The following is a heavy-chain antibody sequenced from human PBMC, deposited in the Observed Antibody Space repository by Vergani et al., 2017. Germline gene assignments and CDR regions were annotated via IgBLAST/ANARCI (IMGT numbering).Heavy chain of an antibody. D-gene: IGHD3-16*02. CDR1: GYTFTSYA. CDR2: INAGNGNT. CDR3: AREGFYDYVWGSHRLRGGYYFDY. Sequence: QVQLVQSGAEVKKPGASVKVSCKASGYTFTSYAMHWVRQAPGQRLEWMGWINAGNGNTKYSQKFQGRVTITRDTSASTAYMELSSLRSEDTAVYYCAREGFYDYVWGSHRLRGGYYFDYWGQGTLVTVSS. J-gene: IGHJ4*02. V-gene: IGHV1-3*01.